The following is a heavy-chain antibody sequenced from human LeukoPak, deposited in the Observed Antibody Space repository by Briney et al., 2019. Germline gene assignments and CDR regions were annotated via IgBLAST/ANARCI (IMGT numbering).Heavy chain of an antibody. Sequence: GSLRLSCAASGFTFSSYGMSWVRQAPGKGLEWIGSIYHSGSTYYNPSLKSRVTISVDTSKNQFSLKLSSVTAADTAVYYCAREDTAMVTDNFWFDPWGQGTLVTVSS. CDR3: AREDTAMVTDNFWFDP. J-gene: IGHJ5*02. D-gene: IGHD5-18*01. CDR1: GFTFSSYG. V-gene: IGHV4-38-2*02. CDR2: IYHSGST.